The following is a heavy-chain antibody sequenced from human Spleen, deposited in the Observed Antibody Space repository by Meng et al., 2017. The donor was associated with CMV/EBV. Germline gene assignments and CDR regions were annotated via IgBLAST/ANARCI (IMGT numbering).Heavy chain of an antibody. J-gene: IGHJ3*02. CDR2: IYSGGST. CDR1: GFSVSINY. Sequence: CAASGFSVSINYMSWVRQAPGKGLEWVSVIYSGGSTSYADSVKGRFTISRDNSKNTLDLQMSSLRAEDTAVYYCARVMTPRGDAFDIWGQGTMVTVSS. CDR3: ARVMTPRGDAFDI. V-gene: IGHV3-53*01.